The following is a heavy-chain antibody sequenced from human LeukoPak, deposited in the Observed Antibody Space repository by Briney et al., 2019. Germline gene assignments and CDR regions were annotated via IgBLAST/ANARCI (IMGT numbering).Heavy chain of an antibody. V-gene: IGHV4-39*07. CDR2: IYYSGST. Sequence: SETLSLTCTVSGGSISSSSYYWGWIRQPPGKGLEWIGSIYYSGSTYYNPSLKSRVTISVDTSKNQFSLKLSSVTAADTAVYYCARQTAARLRGYFDYWGQGTLVTVSS. CDR1: GGSISSSSYY. D-gene: IGHD6-6*01. J-gene: IGHJ4*02. CDR3: ARQTAARLRGYFDY.